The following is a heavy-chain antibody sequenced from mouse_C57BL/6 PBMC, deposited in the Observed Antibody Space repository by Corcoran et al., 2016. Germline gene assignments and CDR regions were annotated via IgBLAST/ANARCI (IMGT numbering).Heavy chain of an antibody. CDR2: INTYSGVP. V-gene: IGHV9-3*01. D-gene: IGHD4-1*01. J-gene: IGHJ2*01. CDR3: ARRNGTDY. Sequence: QIQLVQSGPELKKPGETVKISCKASGYTFTTYGMSWVKQAPGKGLKWMGWINTYSGVPTYADDFKGRFAFSLETSASTAYLQINNLKNEDTATYFCARRNGTDYWGQGTTLTVSS. CDR1: GYTFTTYG.